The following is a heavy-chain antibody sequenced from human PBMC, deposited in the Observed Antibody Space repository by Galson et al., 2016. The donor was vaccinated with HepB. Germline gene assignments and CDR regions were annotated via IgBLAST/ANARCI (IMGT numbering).Heavy chain of an antibody. J-gene: IGHJ4*02. CDR3: ARGILDYGGNAFDY. D-gene: IGHD4/OR15-4a*01. CDR1: GGSMSSNSYY. Sequence: SETLSLTCTVSGGSMSSNSYYWGWIRQSPGKGLEWIGNFFYSGNSLYNPSLKSRVNIYLDTYKNEISLNLKSVTAADTAVYYCARGILDYGGNAFDYWGQGTLVTVSS. CDR2: FFYSGNS. V-gene: IGHV4-39*01.